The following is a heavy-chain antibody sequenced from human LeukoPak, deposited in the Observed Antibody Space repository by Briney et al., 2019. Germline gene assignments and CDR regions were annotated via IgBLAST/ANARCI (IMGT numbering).Heavy chain of an antibody. D-gene: IGHD3-16*01. J-gene: IGHJ4*02. V-gene: IGHV3-74*01. CDR2: IDNDGSST. CDR1: GFAFSSYW. Sequence: GGSLRLSCAASGFAFSSYWMHWVRQAPGKGLVWVSRIDNDGSSTSSADSVKGRFTMSRDNAKNTLYLQMNSLRAEDTAVYYCARGRLGYYFDYWGQGTLVTVSS. CDR3: ARGRLGYYFDY.